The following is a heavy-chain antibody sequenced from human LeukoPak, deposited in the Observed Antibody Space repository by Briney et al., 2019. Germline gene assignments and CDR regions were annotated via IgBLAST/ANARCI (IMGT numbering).Heavy chain of an antibody. CDR2: IYSSGST. CDR1: GGSIRSYY. CDR3: ARRGPPRTLLRGVKSGWFDP. V-gene: IGHV4-4*07. J-gene: IGHJ5*02. Sequence: SETLSLTCTVSGGSIRSYYWSWIRQPAGKGLEWIGRIYSSGSTNYNPSLKSRVTISVDTSKNQFSLKLSSVTAADTAVYYCARRGPPRTLLRGVKSGWFDPWGQGTLVTVSS. D-gene: IGHD3-10*01.